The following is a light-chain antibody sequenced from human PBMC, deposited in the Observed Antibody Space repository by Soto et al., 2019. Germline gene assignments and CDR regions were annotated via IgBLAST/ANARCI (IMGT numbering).Light chain of an antibody. J-gene: IGLJ2*01. CDR3: QSYDSSLSGL. CDR1: SSNIGAGYD. V-gene: IGLV1-40*01. CDR2: GNS. Sequence: QAVVTQPPSVSGAPGQRVTISCTGSSSNIGAGYDVHWYQQLPGKAPKLLIYGNSNRPSGVPDRFSGSKSGTSASLAITGLQAEDEADYYCQSYDSSLSGLFGGGTKLTVL.